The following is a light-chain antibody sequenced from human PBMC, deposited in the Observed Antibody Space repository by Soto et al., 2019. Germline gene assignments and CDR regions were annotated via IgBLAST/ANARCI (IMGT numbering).Light chain of an antibody. V-gene: IGLV1-40*01. Sequence: QSVLTQPPSVSGAPGQRVTISCTGSSSNIGAGYDVHWYRQLPGTAPKLLIYGNSNQPSGVPDRFSGSKSGTSASLAITGLQAKAEDDYDCQSYDSSLSGLVFGGGTKLTVL. J-gene: IGLJ2*01. CDR1: SSNIGAGYD. CDR2: GNS. CDR3: QSYDSSLSGLV.